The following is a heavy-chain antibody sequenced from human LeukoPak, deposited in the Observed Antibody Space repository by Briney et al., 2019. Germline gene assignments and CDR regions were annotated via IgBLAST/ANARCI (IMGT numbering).Heavy chain of an antibody. Sequence: KTSETLSLTCTVSGGSISSGGYYWSWIRQPPGKGLEWIGYIYHSGSTYYNPSLKSRVTISVDRSKNQFSLKLSSVTAADTAVYYCARDRLDYYDSTEGAFDIWGQGTMVTVSS. D-gene: IGHD3-22*01. J-gene: IGHJ3*02. V-gene: IGHV4-30-2*01. CDR1: GGSISSGGYY. CDR2: IYHSGST. CDR3: ARDRLDYYDSTEGAFDI.